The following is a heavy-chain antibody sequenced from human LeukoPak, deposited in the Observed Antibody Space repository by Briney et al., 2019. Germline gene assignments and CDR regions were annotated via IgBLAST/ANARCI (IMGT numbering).Heavy chain of an antibody. CDR1: GGSFSGYY. Sequence: TASETLSLTCAVYGGSFSGYYWSWIRQPPGKGLEWIGEINHSGSTNYNPSLKSRVTISVDTSKNQFSLKLSSVTAADTAVYYCAREGVTTPFDYWGQGTLVTVSS. D-gene: IGHD4-17*01. CDR2: INHSGST. CDR3: AREGVTTPFDY. V-gene: IGHV4-34*01. J-gene: IGHJ4*02.